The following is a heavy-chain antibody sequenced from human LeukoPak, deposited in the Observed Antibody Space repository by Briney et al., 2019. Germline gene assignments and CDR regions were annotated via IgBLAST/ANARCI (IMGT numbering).Heavy chain of an antibody. CDR3: ARGASLYYGSGSYFDY. CDR1: GGSFSGYY. CDR2: INHSEST. D-gene: IGHD3-10*01. V-gene: IGHV4-34*01. Sequence: SETLSLTCAVYGGSFSGYYWSWIRQPPGKGLEWIGEINHSESTNYNPSLKSRVTISVDTSKNQFSLKLSSVTAADTAVYYCARGASLYYGSGSYFDYWGQGTLVTVSS. J-gene: IGHJ4*02.